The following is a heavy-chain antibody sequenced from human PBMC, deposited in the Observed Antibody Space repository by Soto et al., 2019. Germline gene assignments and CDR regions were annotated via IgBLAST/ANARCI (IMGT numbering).Heavy chain of an antibody. D-gene: IGHD5-18*01. CDR1: GFAFNDYA. J-gene: IGHJ4*02. Sequence: GGSLRLSCAASGFAFNDYAMHWVRQVLGKGLEWVSSISWNSGNIGYADSVKGRFTTSRDNAKNSLYLQMNSLRPEDTALYYCVRSKGGYSYGTPFDYWGQGTLVTVSS. CDR3: VRSKGGYSYGTPFDY. CDR2: ISWNSGNI. V-gene: IGHV3-9*01.